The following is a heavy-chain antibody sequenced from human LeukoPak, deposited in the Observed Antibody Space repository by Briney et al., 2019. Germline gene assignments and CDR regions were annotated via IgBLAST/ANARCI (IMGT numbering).Heavy chain of an antibody. CDR1: GFTFSSYE. V-gene: IGHV3-23*01. D-gene: IGHD2-8*01. Sequence: GGSLRLSCAASGFTFSSYEMNWVRQAPGKGLEWASGISGSGGDTYYADSVKGRFTISRDNSKNTLYLQMNSLRAEDTAVYYCAKDRSCTNNICHGDFDYWGQGTLVTVSS. J-gene: IGHJ4*02. CDR3: AKDRSCTNNICHGDFDY. CDR2: ISGSGGDT.